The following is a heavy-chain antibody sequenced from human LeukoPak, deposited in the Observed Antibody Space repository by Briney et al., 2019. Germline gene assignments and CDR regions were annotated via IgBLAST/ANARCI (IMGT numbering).Heavy chain of an antibody. J-gene: IGHJ3*02. Sequence: GGSLRLSCAASGFTVSSNYTSWVRQAPGKGLEWVSVIYSGGSTYYADSVKGRFTISRHNSKNTLYLQMNSLRAEDTAVYYCARGGAHGAFDIWGQGTMVTVSS. V-gene: IGHV3-53*04. CDR2: IYSGGST. CDR3: ARGGAHGAFDI. CDR1: GFTVSSNY.